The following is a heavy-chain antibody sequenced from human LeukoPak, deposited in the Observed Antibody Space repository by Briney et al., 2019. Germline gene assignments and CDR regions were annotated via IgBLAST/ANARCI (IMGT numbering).Heavy chain of an antibody. Sequence: GGSLRLSCAASGFTFSSYSMNWVRQAPGKGLEWVGFIRSKAYGGTTEYAASVKGRFTISRDDSKSIAYLQMNSLKTEDTAVYYCTRAVEMATNGEGRDAFDIWGQGTMVTVSS. CDR2: IRSKAYGGTT. CDR1: GFTFSSYS. CDR3: TRAVEMATNGEGRDAFDI. D-gene: IGHD5-24*01. V-gene: IGHV3-49*04. J-gene: IGHJ3*02.